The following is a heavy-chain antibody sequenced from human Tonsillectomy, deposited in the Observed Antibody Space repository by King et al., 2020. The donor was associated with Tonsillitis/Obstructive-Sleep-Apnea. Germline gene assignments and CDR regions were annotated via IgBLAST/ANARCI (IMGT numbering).Heavy chain of an antibody. CDR2: IYRGGST. D-gene: IGHD1-1*01. V-gene: IGHV3-53*01. Sequence: VQLVESGGGLIQPGGSLRLSFAASGFTVSSNYMNWVRQAPGKGLEWVEVIYRGGSTYYADSVKGRLTISRDNSKNMVYLQMNSLRVEDTAVYYCARGSYNWNEVDWFDPWGQGTLVTVSS. CDR1: GFTVSSNY. CDR3: ARGSYNWNEVDWFDP. J-gene: IGHJ5*02.